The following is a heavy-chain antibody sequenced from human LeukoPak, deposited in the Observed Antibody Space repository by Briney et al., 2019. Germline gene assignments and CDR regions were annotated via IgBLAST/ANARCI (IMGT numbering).Heavy chain of an antibody. D-gene: IGHD3-10*01. CDR1: GFTFSSYS. CDR2: MYSDNNI. Sequence: PGGSLRLSCAASGFTFSSYSMNWVRQAPGKGLEWVSFMYSDNNIYYADSVKGRFTISRDNSKNTFYLQMNSLRVEDTAIYYCARGTLGLIPIDYWGQGTLVTVSS. J-gene: IGHJ4*02. V-gene: IGHV3-53*01. CDR3: ARGTLGLIPIDY.